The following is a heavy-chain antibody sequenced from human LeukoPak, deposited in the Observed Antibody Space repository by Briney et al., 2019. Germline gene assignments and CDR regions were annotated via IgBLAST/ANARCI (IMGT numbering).Heavy chain of an antibody. Sequence: SETLSLTCAVSGGSISSYYWSWIRQPAGKGLEWIGLIYTSGSTNYNPSLKSRVTMSLDTSKNQISLKLSAVTAADTAVYYCARDPLKGFDYWGQGMLVTVSS. CDR2: IYTSGST. J-gene: IGHJ4*02. CDR1: GGSISSYY. V-gene: IGHV4-4*07. CDR3: ARDPLKGFDY.